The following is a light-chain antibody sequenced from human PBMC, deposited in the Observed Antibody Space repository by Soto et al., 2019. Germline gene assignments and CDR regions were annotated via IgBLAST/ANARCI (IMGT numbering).Light chain of an antibody. CDR1: QSISSW. CDR2: DAS. J-gene: IGKJ2*01. CDR3: QQYNSYLYT. V-gene: IGKV1-5*01. Sequence: DIQMTHSPSTLSASVVDRVTITYRASQSISSWLAWYQQKPGKAPKLLIYDASSLESGVPSRFSGSGSGTEFTLTISSLQPDDFATYYCQQYNSYLYTFGQGTKLQIK.